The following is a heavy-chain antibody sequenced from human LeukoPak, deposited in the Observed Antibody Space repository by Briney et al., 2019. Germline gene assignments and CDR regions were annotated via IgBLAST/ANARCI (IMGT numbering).Heavy chain of an antibody. CDR1: GGSISSYY. CDR3: ARAYSGSYYDSGFDY. Sequence: SETLSLTCTVSGGSISSYYWSWIRQPPGKGLEWIGYIYYSGSTNYNPSLKSRVTISVDTSKNQFSLRLSSVTAADTAVYYCARAYSGSYYDSGFDYWGQGTLVTVSS. J-gene: IGHJ4*02. CDR2: IYYSGST. D-gene: IGHD1-26*01. V-gene: IGHV4-59*08.